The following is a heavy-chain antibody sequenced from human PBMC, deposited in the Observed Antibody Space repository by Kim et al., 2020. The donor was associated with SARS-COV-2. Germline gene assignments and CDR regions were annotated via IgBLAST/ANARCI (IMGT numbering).Heavy chain of an antibody. CDR2: ISYDGSNK. Sequence: GGSLRLSCAASGFTFSSYSMHWVRQAPGKGLEWVAVISYDGSNKYYADSVKGRFTISRDNSKNTLYLKMNSLGAEETAVYYCARAARQLWFVDCYFDYWGQGTLVTVSS. V-gene: IGHV3-30*04. CDR3: ARAARQLWFVDCYFDY. J-gene: IGHJ4*02. CDR1: GFTFSSYS. D-gene: IGHD5-18*01.